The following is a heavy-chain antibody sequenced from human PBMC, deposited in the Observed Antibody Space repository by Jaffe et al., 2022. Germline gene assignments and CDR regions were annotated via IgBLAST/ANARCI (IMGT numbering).Heavy chain of an antibody. D-gene: IGHD1-26*01. CDR1: GYTFSNYA. CDR3: AGEPGGSGTFDY. J-gene: IGHJ4*02. CDR2: INAGNGYT. Sequence: QVQLVQSGTEVKKPGASVKVSCKASGYTFSNYAMHWVRQAPGQRLEWMGWINAGNGYTRYSQIFEGRLTITKDTSASTAYMELGSLRSEDTAVYYCAGEPGGSGTFDYWGQGTLVTVSS. V-gene: IGHV1-3*01.